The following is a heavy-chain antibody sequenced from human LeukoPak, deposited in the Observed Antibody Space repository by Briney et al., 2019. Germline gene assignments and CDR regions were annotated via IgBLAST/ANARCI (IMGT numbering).Heavy chain of an antibody. CDR3: ARYSEVYYYVDV. D-gene: IGHD2-21*01. Sequence: GGSLRLSCAASGFTFDTYNFNWVRQAPGKGLEWVASIRSYSSYIHYADSVKGRFTISRDDAKKSLDLQMNSLRAEDTAAYFCARYSEVYYYVDVCGAGTTVSVSS. J-gene: IGHJ6*03. CDR1: GFTFDTYN. CDR2: IRSYSSYI. V-gene: IGHV3-21*01.